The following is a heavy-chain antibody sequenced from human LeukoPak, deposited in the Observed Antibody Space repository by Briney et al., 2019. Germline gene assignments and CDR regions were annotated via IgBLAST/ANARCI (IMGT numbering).Heavy chain of an antibody. V-gene: IGHV3-15*01. J-gene: IGHJ4*02. CDR3: TTRSRGYSYGYGVDY. CDR1: GFTFSNAW. CDR2: IKSKTDGGTT. Sequence: GGSLRLSCAASGFTFSNAWMSWVRQAPGKGLEWVGRIKSKTDGGTTDYAAPVKGRFTISRDDSKNTLYLQMNSPKTEDTAVYYCTTRSRGYSYGYGVDYWGQGTLVTVSS. D-gene: IGHD5-18*01.